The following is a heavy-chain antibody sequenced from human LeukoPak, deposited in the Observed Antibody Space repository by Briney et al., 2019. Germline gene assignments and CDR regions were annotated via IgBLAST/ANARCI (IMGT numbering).Heavy chain of an antibody. CDR1: GFSFSSSW. CDR2: IKQDGSDK. V-gene: IGHV3-7*01. J-gene: IGHJ5*02. CDR3: ARGNILTA. D-gene: IGHD3-9*01. Sequence: GGSLRLSCAASGFSFSSSWMTWVRQAPGKGLEWVANIKQDGSDKSYVDSVKGRFTISRDNAKNSLYLQMNSLRAEDTAVYYCARGNILTAWGQGTLVTVSS.